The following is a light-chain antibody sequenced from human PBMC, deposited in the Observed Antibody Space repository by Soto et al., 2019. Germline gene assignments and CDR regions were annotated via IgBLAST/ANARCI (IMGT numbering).Light chain of an antibody. CDR2: RNI. CDR3: GAWDDSLNGPL. Sequence: QSVLTQPPSASGTSGQRVTISCSGSRSNIGRNSVAWYQQVPGTAPKLLIYRNIYRPSGVPDRFSGSKSGTSASLAISGLQSEDEAEYYCGAWDDSLNGPLFGGGTKVTVL. CDR1: RSNIGRNS. J-gene: IGLJ2*01. V-gene: IGLV1-44*01.